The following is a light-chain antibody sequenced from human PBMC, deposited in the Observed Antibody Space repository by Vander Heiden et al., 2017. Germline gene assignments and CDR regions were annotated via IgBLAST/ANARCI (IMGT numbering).Light chain of an antibody. V-gene: IGKV1-39*01. J-gene: IGKJ3*01. CDR1: QSISSY. CDR3: QQSYNSPSFT. Sequence: RHVTESPSFLSASVGDRVTITCRASQSISSYLNWYQQKPGKAPKLLIYAASSSKSWRQSRSSGSASGIAFTLTISSLQPEDFATYYCQQSYNSPSFTFGHGTKVDIK. CDR2: AAS.